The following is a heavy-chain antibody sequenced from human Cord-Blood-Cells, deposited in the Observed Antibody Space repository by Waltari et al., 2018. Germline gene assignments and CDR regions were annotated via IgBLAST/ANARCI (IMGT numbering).Heavy chain of an antibody. V-gene: IGHV4-39*01. CDR2: IYYSGST. CDR1: GGSISSSSYY. J-gene: IGHJ4*02. D-gene: IGHD2-2*01. Sequence: QLQLQESGPGLVKPSETLSLTCTVSGGSISSSSYYWGWIRQPPGKGLEWIGSIYYSGSTYYNPSLKSRVTISVDTSKNQFSLKLSSVTAADTAVYYCARRDCSSTSCPDYWGQGTLVTVSS. CDR3: ARRDCSSTSCPDY.